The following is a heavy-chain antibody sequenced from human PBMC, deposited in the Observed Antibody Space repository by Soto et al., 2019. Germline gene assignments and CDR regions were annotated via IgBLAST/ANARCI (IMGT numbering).Heavy chain of an antibody. J-gene: IGHJ4*02. V-gene: IGHV3-74*01. CDR1: GFTFSTYW. Sequence: GGSLRLSCAASGFTFSTYWMHLVRQAPGKGLVWVSHIESDGSSTTYADSVKGRFTISKDNSRNTLFLEMNSLRSDDMGVYYCTGEVASGYWAQGTRVTVSS. CDR2: IESDGSST. CDR3: TGEVASGY. D-gene: IGHD2-8*02.